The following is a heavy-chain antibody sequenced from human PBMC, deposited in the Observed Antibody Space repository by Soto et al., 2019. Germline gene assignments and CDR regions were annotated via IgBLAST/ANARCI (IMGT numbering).Heavy chain of an antibody. D-gene: IGHD4-17*01. CDR2: MNPNSGNT. Sequence: QVQLVQSGTEVKKPGASVKVSCKASGYTFTSHDINWVRQATGQGLEWMGWMNPNSGNTGYAQKFQGRVTMTRNTSISTAYMELSSLRSEDPAVYYCARWDYGVYARFDYWGQGTLVTVSS. J-gene: IGHJ4*02. V-gene: IGHV1-8*01. CDR1: GYTFTSHD. CDR3: ARWDYGVYARFDY.